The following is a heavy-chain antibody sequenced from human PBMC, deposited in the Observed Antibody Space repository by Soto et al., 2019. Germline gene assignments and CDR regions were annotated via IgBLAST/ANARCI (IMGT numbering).Heavy chain of an antibody. CDR2: ISYDGSNK. Sequence: PGGSLRLSCAASGFTFSSYATHWVRQAPGKGLEWVAVISYDGSNKYYADSVKGRFTISRDNSKNTLYLQMNSLRAEDTAVYYCARDFSDDSSSSFALFYYYYYGMDVWGQGTTVTVSS. CDR3: ARDFSDDSSSSFALFYYYYYGMDV. V-gene: IGHV3-30-3*01. J-gene: IGHJ6*02. CDR1: GFTFSSYA. D-gene: IGHD6-6*01.